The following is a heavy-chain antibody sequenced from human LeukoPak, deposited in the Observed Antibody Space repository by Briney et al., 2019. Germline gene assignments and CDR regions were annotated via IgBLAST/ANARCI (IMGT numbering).Heavy chain of an antibody. Sequence: SETLSLTCTVSGGSISSYYWSWIRQPPGKGLEWIGYIHYSGSTNYNPSLKSRVTISVDTSKNQFSLKLSSVTAADTAVYYCARDHGSYGHDYWGQGTLVTVSS. J-gene: IGHJ4*02. V-gene: IGHV4-59*01. CDR3: ARDHGSYGHDY. CDR1: GGSISSYY. D-gene: IGHD5-18*01. CDR2: IHYSGST.